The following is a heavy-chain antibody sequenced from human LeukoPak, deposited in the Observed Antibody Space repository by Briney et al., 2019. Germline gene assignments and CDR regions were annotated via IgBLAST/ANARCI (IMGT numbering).Heavy chain of an antibody. J-gene: IGHJ6*02. Sequence: GGSLRLSCAASGFTFSSYWMSWVRQAPGKGLEWVANIKQDGSEKYYVDSVKGRFTISRDNAKNSLYLQMNSLRAEDTAVYYCARPQFPDYYCYGMDVWGQGTTVTVSS. CDR1: GFTFSSYW. CDR2: IKQDGSEK. D-gene: IGHD5-24*01. V-gene: IGHV3-7*01. CDR3: ARPQFPDYYCYGMDV.